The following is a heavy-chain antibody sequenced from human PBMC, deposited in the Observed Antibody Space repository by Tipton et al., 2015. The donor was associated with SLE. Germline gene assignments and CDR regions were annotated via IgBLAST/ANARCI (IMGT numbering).Heavy chain of an antibody. CDR1: GFTFSDYY. D-gene: IGHD6-19*01. CDR2: ISSSSSYT. V-gene: IGHV3-11*06. J-gene: IGHJ2*01. Sequence: GSLRLSCAASGFTFSDYYMSWIRQAPGKGLEWVSYISSSSSYTNYADSVKGRFTISRDNAKNSLYLQMNSLRAEDTAVYYCARVKGIAVAGTSGGWYFDLWGRGTLVTVSS. CDR3: ARVKGIAVAGTSGGWYFDL.